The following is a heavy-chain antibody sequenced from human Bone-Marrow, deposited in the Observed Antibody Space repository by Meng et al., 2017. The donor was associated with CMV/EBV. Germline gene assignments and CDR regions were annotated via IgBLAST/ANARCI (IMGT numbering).Heavy chain of an antibody. CDR2: ISSSGSTI. CDR3: ARGRRSGYYSSWFDP. V-gene: IGHV3-48*03. CDR1: GFTFSSYE. D-gene: IGHD3-3*01. Sequence: GESLKISCAASGFTFSSYEMNWVRQAPGKGLEWVSYISSSGSTIYYADSVKGRFTISRDNAKNSLYLQMNSLRAEDTAVYYCARGRRSGYYSSWFDPWGQGTLVTVSS. J-gene: IGHJ5*02.